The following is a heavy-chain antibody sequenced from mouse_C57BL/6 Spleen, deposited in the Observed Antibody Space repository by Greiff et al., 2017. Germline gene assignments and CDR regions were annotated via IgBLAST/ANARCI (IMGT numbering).Heavy chain of an antibody. Sequence: QVQLQQPGAELVKPGASVKMSCKASGYTFTSYWITWVKQRPGQGLEWIGDIYPGSGSTNYNEKFKSKATLTVDTSSSTAYMQLRSLASEDSAVYYCARGGGLRRGYFDVWGTGTTVTVSS. D-gene: IGHD2-4*01. CDR1: GYTFTSYW. CDR2: IYPGSGST. J-gene: IGHJ1*03. CDR3: ARGGGLRRGYFDV. V-gene: IGHV1-55*01.